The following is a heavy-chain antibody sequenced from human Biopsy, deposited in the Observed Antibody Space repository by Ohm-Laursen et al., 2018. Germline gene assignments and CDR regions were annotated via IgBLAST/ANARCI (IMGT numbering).Heavy chain of an antibody. J-gene: IGHJ3*02. CDR3: GRREVVITHDAFDT. Sequence: SETLSLTCPVSGGSISSYYWTWIRQPPGKGLEWIGDVYYSGSTNRNPPLKSRVTILVDTSKNQFSLKLNSVTAADTAVYYCGRREVVITHDAFDTWGQGTMVTVSS. CDR1: GGSISSYY. D-gene: IGHD3-22*01. CDR2: VYYSGST. V-gene: IGHV4-59*08.